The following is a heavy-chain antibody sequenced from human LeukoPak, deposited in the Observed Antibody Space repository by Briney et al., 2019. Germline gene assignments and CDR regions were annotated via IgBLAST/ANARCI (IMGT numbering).Heavy chain of an antibody. CDR1: GFTFDDYA. Sequence: GGSLSLSCTVSGFTFDDYAMGWFRQAPGKGLEWVSFIRRKVFGGITEYAASVKGRFTTPRDDSKSIAYLQMKSLKTEDTAVYYCTRERVRGYSYGDPGYWGQGTLVTVSS. CDR2: IRRKVFGGIT. CDR3: TRERVRGYSYGDPGY. V-gene: IGHV3-49*03. D-gene: IGHD5-18*01. J-gene: IGHJ4*02.